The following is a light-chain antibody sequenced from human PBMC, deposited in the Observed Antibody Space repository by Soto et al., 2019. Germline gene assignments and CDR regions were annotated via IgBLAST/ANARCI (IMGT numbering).Light chain of an antibody. CDR3: QLSFT. V-gene: IGKV1-5*03. CDR1: QSISSW. J-gene: IGKJ3*01. Sequence: DIQMTQSPSTLSASVGDRVTITCRASQSISSWLAWYPQKPGKAPKLLLYKASTLESGVPSSFSGSGSGTEFTLTISSLQPDDFATYYCQLSFTFGPGTKVDIK. CDR2: KAS.